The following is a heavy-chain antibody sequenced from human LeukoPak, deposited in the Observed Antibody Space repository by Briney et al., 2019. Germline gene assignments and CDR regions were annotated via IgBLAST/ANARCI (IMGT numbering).Heavy chain of an antibody. D-gene: IGHD3-10*01. Sequence: SGGSTYYADSVKGRFTISRDNSKNTLYLQMNSLRAEDTAVYYCAKVSYGSGSYYRESDYWGQGTLVTVSS. CDR3: AKVSYGSGSYYRESDY. CDR2: SGGST. V-gene: IGHV3-23*01. J-gene: IGHJ4*02.